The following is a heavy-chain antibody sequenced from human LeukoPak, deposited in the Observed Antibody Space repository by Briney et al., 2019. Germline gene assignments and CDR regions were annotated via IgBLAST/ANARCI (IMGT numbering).Heavy chain of an antibody. Sequence: SETLSLTCTVSGGSISGSSYYWGWVRQPPGKGLEWIGSIVYSGTTHYDPSLKSRVTISVDTSKSQFSLRLSSVTAADTAIYYSARDFGDHRIDYWGQGTLVTVSS. J-gene: IGHJ4*02. CDR3: ARDFGDHRIDY. D-gene: IGHD4-17*01. V-gene: IGHV4-39*01. CDR2: IVYSGTT. CDR1: GGSISGSSYY.